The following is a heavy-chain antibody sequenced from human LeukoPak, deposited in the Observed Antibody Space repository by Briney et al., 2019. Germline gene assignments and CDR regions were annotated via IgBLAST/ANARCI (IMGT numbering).Heavy chain of an antibody. CDR3: ARTYYDYVWGSYRPIGPFDY. D-gene: IGHD3-16*02. CDR1: GGTFSSYA. V-gene: IGHV1-69*05. J-gene: IGHJ4*02. CDR2: IIPIFGTA. Sequence: ASVKVSCKASGGTFSSYAISWVRQAPGQGLEWMGGIIPIFGTANYAQKLQGRVTMTTDTSTSTAYMELRSLRSDDTAVYYCARTYYDYVWGSYRPIGPFDYWGQGTLVTVSS.